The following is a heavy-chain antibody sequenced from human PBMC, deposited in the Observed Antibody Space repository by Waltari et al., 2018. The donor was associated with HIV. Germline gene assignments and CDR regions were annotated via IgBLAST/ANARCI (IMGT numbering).Heavy chain of an antibody. CDR1: GYSISSGYY. J-gene: IGHJ4*02. V-gene: IGHV4-38-2*02. D-gene: IGHD3-3*01. CDR3: ARVGYGPYYDFWSGYYTGMDY. Sequence: QVQLQESGPGLVKPSETLSLTCTVSGYSISSGYYWGWIRQPPGKGLEWIGSIYHSGSTYYNPSLKSRVTISVDTSKNQFSLKLSSVTAADTAVYYCARVGYGPYYDFWSGYYTGMDYWGQGTLVTVSS. CDR2: IYHSGST.